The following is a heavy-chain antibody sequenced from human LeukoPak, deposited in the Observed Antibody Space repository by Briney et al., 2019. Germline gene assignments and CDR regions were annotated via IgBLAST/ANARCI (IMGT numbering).Heavy chain of an antibody. D-gene: IGHD5-12*01. CDR3: ASAYSGYILGCYY. CDR1: GYTFTIYY. CDR2: INPSGGST. Sequence: ASVKVSCXASGYTFTIYYMHWVRQAPGQGLEWMAIINPSGGSTSYAQKFQGRVTMTRDTSTSTVYMELSSLRSEDTAVYYCASAYSGYILGCYYWGQGTLVTVSS. V-gene: IGHV1-46*01. J-gene: IGHJ4*02.